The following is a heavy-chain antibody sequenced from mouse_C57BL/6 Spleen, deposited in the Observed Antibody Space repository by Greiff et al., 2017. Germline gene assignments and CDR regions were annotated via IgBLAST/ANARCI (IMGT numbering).Heavy chain of an antibody. Sequence: EVHLVESGGGLVQPKGSLKLSCAASGFSFNTYAMNWVRQAPGQGLEWVARIRSKSNNYATYYADSVKDRFTISRDDSESMLYLQMNNLKTEDTAMYYCVRSVPRDSNYEAWFAYWGQGTLVTVSA. CDR1: GFSFNTYA. CDR2: IRSKSNNYAT. V-gene: IGHV10-1*01. CDR3: VRSVPRDSNYEAWFAY. J-gene: IGHJ3*01. D-gene: IGHD2-5*01.